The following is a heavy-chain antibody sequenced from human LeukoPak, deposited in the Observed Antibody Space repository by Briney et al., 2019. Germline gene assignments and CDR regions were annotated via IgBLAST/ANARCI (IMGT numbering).Heavy chain of an antibody. D-gene: IGHD3-10*01. V-gene: IGHV3-30*02. CDR1: GFTFSSYG. CDR2: IQYDGSNK. J-gene: IGHJ4*02. CDR3: ASTPMSSGSYYRRGFRGYFDY. Sequence: GGSLRLSCAASGFTFSSYGMHWVRQAPGKGLEWVAFIQYDGSNKYYADSVKGRFTISRDNSKNTLYLQMNSLRAEDTAVYYCASTPMSSGSYYRRGFRGYFDYWGQGTLVTVSS.